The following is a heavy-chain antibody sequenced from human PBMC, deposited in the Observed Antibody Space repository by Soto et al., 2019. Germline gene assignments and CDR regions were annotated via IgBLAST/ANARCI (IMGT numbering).Heavy chain of an antibody. CDR1: GFTFSSYG. CDR2: IWFDGTNK. CDR3: ARDRGYSGYDSPRYYYGMDV. Sequence: QVQLVESGGGVVQPGRSLRLSCAASGFTFSSYGMHWVRQAPGKGLEWMAVIWFDGTNKYYADSVKGRFTISRDNSKNTLYLQMNSLRAEDTAVYYCARDRGYSGYDSPRYYYGMDVWGQGTTVTVSS. V-gene: IGHV3-33*01. J-gene: IGHJ6*02. D-gene: IGHD5-12*01.